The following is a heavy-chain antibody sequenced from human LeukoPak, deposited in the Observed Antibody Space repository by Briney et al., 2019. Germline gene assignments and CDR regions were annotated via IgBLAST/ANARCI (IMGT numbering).Heavy chain of an antibody. J-gene: IGHJ6*02. CDR1: GGSISSYC. D-gene: IGHD6-19*01. CDR3: ARLAPSVVSGWYWAYRGAYYYYGMDV. V-gene: IGHV4-59*08. CDR2: IYDSVST. Sequence: SETLSLTCTVSGGSISSYCWSWIRQPPRKGREWIGYIYDSVSTNYNPSLKSRVTISVDTSKNQFSLKLSSVTAADKAVYYCARLAPSVVSGWYWAYRGAYYYYGMDVWGQGTTVTVSS.